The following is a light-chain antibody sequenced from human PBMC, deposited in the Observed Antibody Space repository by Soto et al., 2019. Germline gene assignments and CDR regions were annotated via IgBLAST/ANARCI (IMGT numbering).Light chain of an antibody. CDR3: LQDYGDSWT. V-gene: IGKV3D-15*01. CDR2: GAS. CDR1: QDIRSS. J-gene: IGKJ1*01. Sequence: EIVMAQSPATLSVSPGERVTLSCRASQDIRSSLAWYQQKPGQAPRLLIYGASTRAPGIPDRFSGSGSGTDFTLTISRLEPEDFASYYCLQDYGDSWTFGQGTKVDIK.